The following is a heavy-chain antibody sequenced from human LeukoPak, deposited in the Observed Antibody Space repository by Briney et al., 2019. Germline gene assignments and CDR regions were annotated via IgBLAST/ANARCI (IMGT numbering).Heavy chain of an antibody. D-gene: IGHD3-3*01. Sequence: GSSVKVPCKASGGTFSSYAISWVRQAPGQGLEWMGRINPNSGGTNYAQKFQGRVTMTRDTSISTAYMELSRLRSDDTAVYYCAYDDFWSGYCLFCYWGQGTLVTVSS. CDR3: AYDDFWSGYCLFCY. V-gene: IGHV1-2*06. J-gene: IGHJ4*02. CDR1: GGTFSSYA. CDR2: INPNSGGT.